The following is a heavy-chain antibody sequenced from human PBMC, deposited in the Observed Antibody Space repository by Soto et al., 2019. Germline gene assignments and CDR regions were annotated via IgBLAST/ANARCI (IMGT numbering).Heavy chain of an antibody. J-gene: IGHJ5*02. D-gene: IGHD2-15*01. CDR1: GFTFSSYA. CDR2: ISGSGGST. V-gene: IGHV3-23*01. CDR3: AKMGGSRGYCSGGSCYSGRGVWFDP. Sequence: GSLRLSCAASGFTFSSYAMSWVRQAPGKGLEWVSAISGSGGSTYYADSVKGRFTISRDNSKNTLYLQMNSLRAEDTAVYYCAKMGGSRGYCSGGSCYSGRGVWFDPWGQGTLVTVSS.